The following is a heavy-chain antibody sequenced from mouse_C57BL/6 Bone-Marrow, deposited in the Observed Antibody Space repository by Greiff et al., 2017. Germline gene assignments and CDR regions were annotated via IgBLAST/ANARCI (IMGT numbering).Heavy chain of an antibody. CDR1: GYTFTDYY. D-gene: IGHD2-1*01. J-gene: IGHJ3*01. Sequence: EVQLQQSGPELVKPGASVKISCKASGYTFTDYYMNWVKQSHGKSLEWIGDINPNNGGTSYNQKFKGKATLTVDKSSSTAYMELRSLTSEGSAVYYCVRDYGNYRAWFAYWGQGTLVTVSA. V-gene: IGHV1-26*01. CDR2: INPNNGGT. CDR3: VRDYGNYRAWFAY.